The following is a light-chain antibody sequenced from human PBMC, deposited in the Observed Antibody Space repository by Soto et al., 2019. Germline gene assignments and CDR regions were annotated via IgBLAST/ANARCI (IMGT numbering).Light chain of an antibody. CDR3: MQSRQTPYT. CDR1: QSLLHSNGYNY. J-gene: IGKJ2*01. Sequence: DIVMTQSPLSLPVTPGEPASISCRSSQSLLHSNGYNYLDWYLQKPGQSPQLLIYLGSNRASGVPDRFSGSGSGTDFTLKISRVEADDVGVFYCMQSRQTPYTFGRGTKVDIK. CDR2: LGS. V-gene: IGKV2-28*01.